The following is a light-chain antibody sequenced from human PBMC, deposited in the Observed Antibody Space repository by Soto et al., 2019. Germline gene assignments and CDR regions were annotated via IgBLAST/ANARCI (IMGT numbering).Light chain of an antibody. J-gene: IGKJ5*01. CDR3: QQYGSSPIT. Sequence: EIVLTQSPGTLSLSPGERATLSCRASQSVSSSYLAWYQQKSGQAPRLLIYGASSRATGIPDRFSGSGSGTDFTLTIIRLEPEDFAVYYCQQYGSSPITFGHGKRLEI. CDR2: GAS. CDR1: QSVSSSY. V-gene: IGKV3-20*01.